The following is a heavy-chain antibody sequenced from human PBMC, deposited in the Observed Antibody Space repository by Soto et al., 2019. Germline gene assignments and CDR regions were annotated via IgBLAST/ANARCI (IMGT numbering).Heavy chain of an antibody. CDR2: ISSSGSTI. V-gene: IGHV3-48*03. J-gene: IGHJ3*02. D-gene: IGHD2-2*01. CDR1: GFTFSSYE. Sequence: PGGSLRLSCAASGFTFSSYEMNWVRQAPGKGLEWVSYISSSGSTIYYADSVKGRFTISRDNAKNSLYLQMNSLRAEDTAVYYCARDLHLGYCSSTSCYRGTDAFDIWGQGTMVTVSS. CDR3: ARDLHLGYCSSTSCYRGTDAFDI.